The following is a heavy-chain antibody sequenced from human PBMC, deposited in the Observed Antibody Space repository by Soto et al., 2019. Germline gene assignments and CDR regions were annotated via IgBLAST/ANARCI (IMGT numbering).Heavy chain of an antibody. CDR3: AKVQFAYSGYGGWDETGEFDY. Sequence: QVQLVESGGGVVQPGRSLRLSCAASGFTFSSYGMHWVRQAPGKGLEWVAVISYDGSNKYYADSVKGRFTISRDNSKNTLYLQMNSLGAEDTAVYYCAKVQFAYSGYGGWDETGEFDYWGQGTLVTVSS. D-gene: IGHD5-12*01. CDR1: GFTFSSYG. J-gene: IGHJ4*02. CDR2: ISYDGSNK. V-gene: IGHV3-30*18.